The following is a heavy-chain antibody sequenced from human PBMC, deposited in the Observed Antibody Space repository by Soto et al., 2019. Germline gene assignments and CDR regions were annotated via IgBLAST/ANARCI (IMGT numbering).Heavy chain of an antibody. Sequence: EVQLVESGGALVQRGGSLRLSGAASGFSFGDYWMSWVHQAPGKGLEWVAHMKKDGSEKYYVDSVKGRFTVSRDNTKNSLYLQMNSLRAEDTAVYYCAKLGSGYYTGLYFDFWGQGTLVSVSS. CDR1: GFSFGDYW. CDR3: AKLGSGYYTGLYFDF. CDR2: MKKDGSEK. D-gene: IGHD3-3*01. V-gene: IGHV3-7*03. J-gene: IGHJ4*02.